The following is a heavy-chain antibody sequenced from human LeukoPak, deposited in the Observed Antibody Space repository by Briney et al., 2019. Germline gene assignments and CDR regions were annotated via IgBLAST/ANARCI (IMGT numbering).Heavy chain of an antibody. V-gene: IGHV4-34*01. CDR2: INHSGST. CDR3: ARRISGAWFDP. J-gene: IGHJ5*02. CDR1: GGSFSGYY. D-gene: IGHD2-15*01. Sequence: PSETLSLTCAVYGGSFSGYYWSWIRQPPGKGLEWIGEINHSGSTNYNPSLKSRVTMSVDTSKNQFSLKLSSVTAADAALYYCARRISGAWFDPWGQGTLVTVSS.